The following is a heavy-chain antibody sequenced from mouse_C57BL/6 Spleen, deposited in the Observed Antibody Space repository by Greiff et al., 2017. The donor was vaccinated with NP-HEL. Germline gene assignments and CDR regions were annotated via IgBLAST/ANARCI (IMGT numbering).Heavy chain of an antibody. D-gene: IGHD1-1*01. J-gene: IGHJ2*01. CDR2: INPYNGGT. CDR3: ARFYYGTRYFDY. V-gene: IGHV1-19*01. Sequence: EVQLVESGPVLVKPGASVKMSCKASGYTFTDYYMNWVKQSHGKSLEWIGVINPYNGGTSYNQKFKGKATLTVDKSSSTAYMELNSLTSEDSAVYYCARFYYGTRYFDYWGQGTTLTVSS. CDR1: GYTFTDYY.